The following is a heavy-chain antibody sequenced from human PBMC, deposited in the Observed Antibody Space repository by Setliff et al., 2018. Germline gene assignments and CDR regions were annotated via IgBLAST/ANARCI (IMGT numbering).Heavy chain of an antibody. J-gene: IGHJ6*02. Sequence: SVKVSCKASGGTFRGYAFRWVRQAPGEGLEWMGGITPIFETAHYAEKFQDRVTITADKSTSTVHMEVSSLTSEDTAVYFCARDSFTLGQLERRGGWHYYGMDVWGQGSRVTAP. CDR2: ITPIFETA. CDR3: ARDSFTLGQLERRGGWHYYGMDV. V-gene: IGHV1-69*06. D-gene: IGHD1-1*01. CDR1: GGTFRGYA.